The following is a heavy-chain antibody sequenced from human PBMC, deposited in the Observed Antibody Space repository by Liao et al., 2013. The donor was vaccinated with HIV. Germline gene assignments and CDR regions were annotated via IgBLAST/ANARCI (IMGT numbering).Heavy chain of an antibody. CDR3: AARITISGVAIPHALDI. V-gene: IGHV4-4*07. CDR2: IHTSGNT. J-gene: IGHJ3*02. Sequence: QVQLQESGPGLVKPSETLSLTCAVSGASMNNHYWNWIRQPAGRGLEWIGRIHTSGNTNYNPSLKSRVTMSVDTSKNQFSLNLSSVTAADTAVYYCAARITISGVAIPHALDIWGQGTMVTVSS. D-gene: IGHD3-3*01. CDR1: GASMNNHY.